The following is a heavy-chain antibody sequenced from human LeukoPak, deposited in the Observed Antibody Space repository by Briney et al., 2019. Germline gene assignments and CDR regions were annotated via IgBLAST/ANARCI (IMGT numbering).Heavy chain of an antibody. CDR1: RFTFSSYS. CDR2: ISSSGSYI. V-gene: IGHV3-21*01. CDR3: ARGQYYYASGSSFLKRGVSAFDI. J-gene: IGHJ3*02. Sequence: PGGSLRLSCAASRFTFSSYSMNWVRQAPGKGLEWVSSISSSGSYIYYADSVKGRFTISRDNAKNSLYLQMNSLRAEDTAVYYCARGQYYYASGSSFLKRGVSAFDIWGQGTMVTVSS. D-gene: IGHD3-10*01.